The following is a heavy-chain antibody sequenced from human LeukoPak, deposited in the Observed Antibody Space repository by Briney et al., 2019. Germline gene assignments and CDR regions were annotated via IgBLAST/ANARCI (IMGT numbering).Heavy chain of an antibody. CDR1: GFAISTYA. D-gene: IGHD2-8*02. J-gene: IGHJ4*01. Sequence: GGSLRLSCAASGFAISTYAMAWGRQAPGEGLEWISSLSSGRSPSYSDSLEGRLTMSSDNARNTLYLQMDNLRGEDTAMYDCARQLGYCAAGTCYFDSWGHGTQVTVPS. V-gene: IGHV3-69-1*01. CDR2: LSSGRSP. CDR3: ARQLGYCAAGTCYFDS.